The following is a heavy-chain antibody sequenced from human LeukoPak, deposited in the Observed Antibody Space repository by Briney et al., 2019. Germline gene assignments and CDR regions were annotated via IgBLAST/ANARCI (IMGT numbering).Heavy chain of an antibody. CDR3: ARFYRLIRAGFDP. D-gene: IGHD2-21*02. Sequence: GESLKISCKGSGYRFNSYWIGWVRQMPGKGLEWMGIIYPGDSDTRYSPSFQGQVTISADKFISTAYLQWSSLKASDTAMYYCARFYRLIRAGFDPWGQGTLVTVSS. V-gene: IGHV5-51*01. J-gene: IGHJ5*02. CDR2: IYPGDSDT. CDR1: GYRFNSYW.